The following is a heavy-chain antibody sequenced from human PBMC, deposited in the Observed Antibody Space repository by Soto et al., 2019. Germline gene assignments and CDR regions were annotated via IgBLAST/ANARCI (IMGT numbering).Heavy chain of an antibody. Sequence: QVRLVQSGPEVRRPGASVTVSCKASGYTFTHYFIHWVRRAPGQGLEWMGYINPKSGDTHYSQTFRGRVSMTVDTSTDTASVGLSSLKSDDTAVYFCGRVPGHKNSRGDFWGQGTPITVSS. J-gene: IGHJ4*02. CDR2: INPKSGDT. CDR1: GYTFTHYF. V-gene: IGHV1-2*02. D-gene: IGHD3-10*01. CDR3: GRVPGHKNSRGDF.